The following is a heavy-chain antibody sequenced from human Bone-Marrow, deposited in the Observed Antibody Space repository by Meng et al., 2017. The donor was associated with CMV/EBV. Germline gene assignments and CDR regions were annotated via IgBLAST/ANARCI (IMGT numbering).Heavy chain of an antibody. CDR3: VRGISYYFDY. CDR1: GFTFSSYW. Sequence: GGSLRLSCAASGFTFSSYWMSWVRQAPGKGLEWVSYISNSPTTIHYADSVRGRFTISRDNAKNSLYLQMNSLSAEDTAVYYCVRGISYYFDYWGQGALVTVSS. J-gene: IGHJ4*02. D-gene: IGHD3-3*02. CDR2: ISNSPTTI. V-gene: IGHV3-48*04.